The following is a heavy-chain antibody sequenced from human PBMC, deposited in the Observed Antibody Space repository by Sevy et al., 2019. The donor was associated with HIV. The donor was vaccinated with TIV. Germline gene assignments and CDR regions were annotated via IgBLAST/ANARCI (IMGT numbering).Heavy chain of an antibody. Sequence: ASVKVSCKVSGYTLTKLAMHWVRQGPGKGLEWMGSFDPEDEETIYAQKIQGRVTMTEDTSTETAYMELSSLRSEDTAVYYCATTKDYYESSGDPFDYWGQGTLVTVSS. V-gene: IGHV1-24*01. CDR2: FDPEDEET. CDR3: ATTKDYYESSGDPFDY. CDR1: GYTLTKLA. D-gene: IGHD3-22*01. J-gene: IGHJ4*02.